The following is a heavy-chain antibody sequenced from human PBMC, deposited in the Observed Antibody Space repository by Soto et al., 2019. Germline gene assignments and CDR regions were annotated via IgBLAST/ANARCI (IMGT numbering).Heavy chain of an antibody. CDR3: ATPRIAAAGAYYYYYGMDV. Sequence: SVKVSCKASGGTFSSYAISWVRQAPGQGLEWMGGIIPIFGTANYAQKFQGRVTITADESTSTAYMELSSLRSEDTAVYYCATPRIAAAGAYYYYYGMDVWGQGTTVTVSS. D-gene: IGHD6-13*01. CDR2: IIPIFGTA. CDR1: GGTFSSYA. J-gene: IGHJ6*02. V-gene: IGHV1-69*13.